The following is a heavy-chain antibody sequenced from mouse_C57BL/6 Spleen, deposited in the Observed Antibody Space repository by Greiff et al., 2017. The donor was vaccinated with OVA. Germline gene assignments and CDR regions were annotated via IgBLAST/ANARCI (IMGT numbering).Heavy chain of an antibody. CDR1: GFTFSSYT. CDR3: ARHDSSGYWFAY. D-gene: IGHD3-2*02. Sequence: EVQLQESGGGLVKPGGSLKLSCAASGFTFSSYTMSWVRQTPEKRLEWVATISGGGGNTYYPDSVKGRFTISRDNAKNTLYLQMSSLRSEDTALYYCARHDSSGYWFAYWGQGTLVTVSA. V-gene: IGHV5-9*01. J-gene: IGHJ3*01. CDR2: ISGGGGNT.